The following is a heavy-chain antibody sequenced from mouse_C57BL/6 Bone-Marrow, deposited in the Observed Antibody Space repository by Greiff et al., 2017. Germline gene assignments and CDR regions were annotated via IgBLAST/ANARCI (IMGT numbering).Heavy chain of an antibody. CDR2: IDPSDSYT. CDR3: ARDGYDGACFAY. V-gene: IGHV1-69*01. J-gene: IGHJ3*01. CDR1: GYTFTSYW. Sequence: VQLQQPGAELVMPGASVKLSCKASGYTFTSYWMHWVKQRPGQGLEWIGEIDPSDSYTNYNQKFKGKSTLTVDKSSSTAYMQLSSLTSEDSAVYYCARDGYDGACFAYWGQGTLVTVSA. D-gene: IGHD2-2*01.